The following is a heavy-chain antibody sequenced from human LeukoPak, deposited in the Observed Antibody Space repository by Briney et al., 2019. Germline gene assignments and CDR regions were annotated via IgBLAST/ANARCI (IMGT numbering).Heavy chain of an antibody. V-gene: IGHV4-59*12. CDR2: IYYSGST. CDR1: GGSISNY. J-gene: IGHJ4*02. D-gene: IGHD2-21*02. Sequence: SETLSLTCTVSGGSISNYWSWIRQPPGKGLEWIGYIYYSGSTNYNPSLKSRVTISVDKSKNQFSLKLSSVTAADTAVYYCARAPPAYCGGDCYSWGQGTLVTVSS. CDR3: ARAPPAYCGGDCYS.